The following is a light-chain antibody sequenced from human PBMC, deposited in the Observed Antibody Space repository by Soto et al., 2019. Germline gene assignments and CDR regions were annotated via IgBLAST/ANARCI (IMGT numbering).Light chain of an antibody. J-gene: IGKJ1*01. CDR3: QQYNSYWT. CDR1: QSISSW. V-gene: IGKV1-5*01. Sequence: IQMTQSPSTLSASVGDRVTITCRASQSISSWSAWYQQKPGKAPKLLIYDASSLESGVPSRFIGSGSGTEFTLTISSLQPDDFATYYCQQYNSYWTFGQGTKVEIK. CDR2: DAS.